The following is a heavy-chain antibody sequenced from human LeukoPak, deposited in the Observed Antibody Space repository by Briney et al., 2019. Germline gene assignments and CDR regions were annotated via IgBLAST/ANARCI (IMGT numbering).Heavy chain of an antibody. CDR3: ASLYSSSSGPPPRFDY. CDR1: GGTFSSYA. V-gene: IGHV1-69*13. D-gene: IGHD6-6*01. J-gene: IGHJ4*02. CDR2: IIPIFGTA. Sequence: SVKVSCKASGGTFSSYAISWVRQAPGQGLEWMGGIIPIFGTANYAQKFQGRVTITADESTSTAYMELSSLRSEDTAVYYCASLYSSSSGPPPRFDYWGQGTLVTVSS.